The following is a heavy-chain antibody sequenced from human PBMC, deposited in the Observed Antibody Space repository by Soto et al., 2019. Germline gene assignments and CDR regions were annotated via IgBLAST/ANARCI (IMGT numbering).Heavy chain of an antibody. Sequence: QVQLQESGPGLVKPSETLSLTCSVSGDSISAYYWSWIRQPPAQGLELIGYIYHSGSTYYNPSLESRASLSVDTSMTQFSLKLRSLTAADTAVSYCASATRSFRHVWGQVTTVTVSS. V-gene: IGHV4-59*12. J-gene: IGHJ6*02. CDR1: GDSISAYY. CDR3: ASATRSFRHV. CDR2: IYHSGST.